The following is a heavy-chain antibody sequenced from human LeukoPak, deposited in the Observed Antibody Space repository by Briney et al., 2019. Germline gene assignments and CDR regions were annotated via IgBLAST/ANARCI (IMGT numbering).Heavy chain of an antibody. CDR1: GYTFTSYD. D-gene: IGHD3-10*01. J-gene: IGHJ6*03. CDR3: ARGTRGLPIYYYYYMDV. Sequence: ASVKVSCKASGYTFTSYDINWVRQATGQGLEWMGWMNPNSGNTGYAQKFQGRVTITRNTSISTAHMELSSLRSEDTAVYYCARGTRGLPIYYYYYMDVWGKGTTVTVSS. V-gene: IGHV1-8*03. CDR2: MNPNSGNT.